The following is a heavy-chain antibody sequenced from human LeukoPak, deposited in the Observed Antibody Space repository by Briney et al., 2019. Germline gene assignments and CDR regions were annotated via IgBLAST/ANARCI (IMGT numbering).Heavy chain of an antibody. V-gene: IGHV1-18*01. D-gene: IGHD3-22*01. CDR1: GYTFTSYG. J-gene: IGHJ4*02. Sequence: GASVKVSCKASGYTFTSYGISWVRQAPGQGLEWMGWVSAYNGNTNYAQKLQGRVTMTTDTSTSTAYMELRSLKSDDTAVYYCATDRSGGPKNYYGSSGLYQYDSWGQGTLVTVSS. CDR2: VSAYNGNT. CDR3: ATDRSGGPKNYYGSSGLYQYDS.